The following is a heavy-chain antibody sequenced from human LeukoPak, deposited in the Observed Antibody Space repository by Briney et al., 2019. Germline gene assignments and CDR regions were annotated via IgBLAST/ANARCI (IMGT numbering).Heavy chain of an antibody. CDR2: IHSGGSDI. CDR1: GFTFSSYK. D-gene: IGHD3-9*01. Sequence: GSLRLSCVASGFTFSSYKMNWVRQAPGRGLEWVSSIHSGGSDIYYADSVKGRFTVSRDNAKNSLFLQMNSLRAEDTALYYCARGHYDILTGNYKWTPDYWGQGTLVTVSS. V-gene: IGHV3-21*06. J-gene: IGHJ4*02. CDR3: ARGHYDILTGNYKWTPDY.